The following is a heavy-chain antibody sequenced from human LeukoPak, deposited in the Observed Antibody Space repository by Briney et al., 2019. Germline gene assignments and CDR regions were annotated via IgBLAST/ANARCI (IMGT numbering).Heavy chain of an antibody. CDR2: IYYTGST. Sequence: SQTLSLTCTVSGGSISSDDYYWSWIRQPPGKGLEWIGFIYYTGSTYYNPSLKSRVTISLDTSKNQFSLRLNSVTAADTAVYHCARCPSPGWFDPWGQGTLVTVSS. CDR1: GGSISSDDYY. V-gene: IGHV4-30-4*08. J-gene: IGHJ5*02. CDR3: ARCPSPGWFDP.